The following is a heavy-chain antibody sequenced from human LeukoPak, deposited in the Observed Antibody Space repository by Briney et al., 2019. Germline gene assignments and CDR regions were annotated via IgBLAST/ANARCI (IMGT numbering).Heavy chain of an antibody. Sequence: GESLQISCQGSGYSFTSYWIGWVRQMPGKGLEWMGIIYPGDSDTRYSPSFQGQVTISADKSISTAYLQWSSLKASDTAMYYCARLSGSGSYYFLPPYYYYYYGMDVWGQGTTVTVSS. CDR1: GYSFTSYW. CDR2: IYPGDSDT. D-gene: IGHD3-10*01. V-gene: IGHV5-51*01. J-gene: IGHJ6*02. CDR3: ARLSGSGSYYFLPPYYYYYYGMDV.